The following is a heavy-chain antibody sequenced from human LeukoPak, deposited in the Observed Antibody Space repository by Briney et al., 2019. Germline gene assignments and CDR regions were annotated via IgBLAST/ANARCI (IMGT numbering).Heavy chain of an antibody. J-gene: IGHJ4*02. CDR3: ARRTFGGVIAY. CDR1: GGSIGSHY. Sequence: PSETLSLTCTVSGGSIGSHYWTWIRQTPGKGLEWIGYVYDIGSTKCNPSLKSRVTISVDTSKNQFSLRLSSVTAADTAVYYCARRTFGGVIAYWGQGTLVTVSS. D-gene: IGHD3-16*02. V-gene: IGHV4-59*11. CDR2: VYDIGST.